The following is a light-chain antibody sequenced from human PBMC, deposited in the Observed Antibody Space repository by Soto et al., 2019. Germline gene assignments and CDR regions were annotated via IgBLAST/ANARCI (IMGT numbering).Light chain of an antibody. CDR3: QQRSNWPMYT. J-gene: IGKJ2*01. CDR2: DAS. V-gene: IGKV3-11*01. Sequence: EIVLTQSPSTLSLSPGERATLSCRASQSVSNYLAWYQQKPGQAPRLLIYDASNRATGIPARFSGSGSGTDFTLTIISLVHEDYAVYYCQQRSNWPMYTFGQGTKLEIK. CDR1: QSVSNY.